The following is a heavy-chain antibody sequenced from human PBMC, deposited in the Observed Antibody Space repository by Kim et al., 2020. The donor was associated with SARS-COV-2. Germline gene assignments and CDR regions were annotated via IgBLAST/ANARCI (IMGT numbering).Heavy chain of an antibody. J-gene: IGHJ4*02. Sequence: SVKGRFTISRNNSNNTLYLQMTSLGAENTAVYYCAKTPRIAAAGLGNLDYWGQGTLVAVSS. D-gene: IGHD6-13*01. CDR3: AKTPRIAAAGLGNLDY. V-gene: IGHV3-23*01.